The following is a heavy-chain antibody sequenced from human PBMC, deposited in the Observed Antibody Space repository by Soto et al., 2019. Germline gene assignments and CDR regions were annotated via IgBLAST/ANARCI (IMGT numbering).Heavy chain of an antibody. J-gene: IGHJ6*02. CDR3: ARDHGMFLSYYYYGMDV. V-gene: IGHV3-30-3*01. Sequence: QVQLVESGGGVVQPGRSLTLSCAASGFTFSRFSMHWVRQAPGKGPAWVAFISYDGSNTHYAESVKGRFNISRDDSKNTVYLQMNNLRGEDSAVYYCARDHGMFLSYYYYGMDVWGQGTTVTVSS. CDR2: ISYDGSNT. D-gene: IGHD3-10*02. CDR1: GFTFSRFS.